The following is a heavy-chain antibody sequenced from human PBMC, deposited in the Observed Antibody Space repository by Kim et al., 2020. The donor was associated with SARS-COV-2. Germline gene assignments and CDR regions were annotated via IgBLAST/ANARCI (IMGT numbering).Heavy chain of an antibody. Sequence: SETLSLTCAVYGGSFSGYYWSWIRQPPGKGLEWIGEINHSGSTNYNPSLKSRVTISVDTSKNQFSLKLSSVTAADTAVYYCARTSRTPFRPLYGMDVWGQGTTVTVSS. J-gene: IGHJ6*02. CDR1: GGSFSGYY. CDR3: ARTSRTPFRPLYGMDV. D-gene: IGHD2-2*01. V-gene: IGHV4-34*01. CDR2: INHSGST.